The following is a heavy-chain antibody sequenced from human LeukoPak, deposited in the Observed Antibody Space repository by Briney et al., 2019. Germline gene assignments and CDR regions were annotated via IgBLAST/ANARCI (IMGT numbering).Heavy chain of an antibody. CDR1: GYSISSGYY. V-gene: IGHV4-38-2*01. J-gene: IGHJ4*02. CDR3: ARQEYSSSLGY. CDR2: IYHSGST. Sequence: SETLSLTCAVPGYSISSGYYWGWIRQPPGKGLEWIGSIYHSGSTYYNPSLKSRVTISVDTSKNQFSLKLSSVTAADTAVYYCARQEYSSSLGYWGQGTLVTVSS. D-gene: IGHD6-6*01.